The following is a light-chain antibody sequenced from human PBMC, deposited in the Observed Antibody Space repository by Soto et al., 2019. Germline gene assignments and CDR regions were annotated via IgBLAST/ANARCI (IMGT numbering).Light chain of an antibody. J-gene: IGKJ1*01. Sequence: DIQMTQSPSTLSASVGDRVTITCRASQSISSWLAWYQQKPGKAPKLLIYKASSLERGVPSRFSGSGSGTEFTLTISSLQPDDFATYYCQQYTIYPWTFGQGTKVEIK. CDR2: KAS. V-gene: IGKV1-5*03. CDR3: QQYTIYPWT. CDR1: QSISSW.